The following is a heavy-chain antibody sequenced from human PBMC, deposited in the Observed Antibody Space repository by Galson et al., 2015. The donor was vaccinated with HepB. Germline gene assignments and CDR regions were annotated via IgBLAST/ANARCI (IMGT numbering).Heavy chain of an antibody. J-gene: IGHJ3*02. D-gene: IGHD1-26*01. CDR1: GFTFSTYV. CDR2: IIGSGHTT. CDR3: AKDGFGSGSYLGDGFDI. Sequence: SLRLSCAASGFTFSTYVMSWVRQAPGKGLEWVSGIIGSGHTTYYADSVKGRFTISRDNSKNTLYLQMNSLRAEDTAVYYCAKDGFGSGSYLGDGFDIWGQGTMVTVSS. V-gene: IGHV3-23*01.